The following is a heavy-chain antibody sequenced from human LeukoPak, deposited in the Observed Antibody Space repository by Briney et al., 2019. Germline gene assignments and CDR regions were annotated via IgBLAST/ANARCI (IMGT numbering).Heavy chain of an antibody. V-gene: IGHV3-21*01. CDR1: GFTFSSYS. J-gene: IGHJ4*02. CDR3: ARGGRYCSSTSCSPSDY. D-gene: IGHD2-2*01. CDR2: ISSSSSYI. Sequence: PGGSLRLSCAASGFTFSSYSMNWVRQAPGKGLEWVSSISSSSSYIYYADSVKGRFTISRDNAKNSLYLQMNSLRAEGTAVYYCARGGRYCSSTSCSPSDYWGQGTLVTVSS.